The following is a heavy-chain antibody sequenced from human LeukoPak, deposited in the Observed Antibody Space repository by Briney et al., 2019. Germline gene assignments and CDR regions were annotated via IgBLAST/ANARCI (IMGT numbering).Heavy chain of an antibody. CDR1: GGSISSYY. J-gene: IGHJ6*03. CDR3: ARGSGYSYGWAYYYYMDV. Sequence: SETLSLTCTVSGGSISSYYWSWIRQPPGKGLEWIGYIYYSGSTNYNPSLKSRVTISVDTSKNQFSLKLSSVTAADTAVYYCARGSGYSYGWAYYYYMDVWGKGTTVTISS. V-gene: IGHV4-59*01. D-gene: IGHD5-18*01. CDR2: IYYSGST.